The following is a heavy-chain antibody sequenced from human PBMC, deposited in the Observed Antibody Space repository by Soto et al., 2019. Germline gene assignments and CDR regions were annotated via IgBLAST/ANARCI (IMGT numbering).Heavy chain of an antibody. CDR1: GFTFTSSA. V-gene: IGHV1-58*01. D-gene: IGHD1-26*01. J-gene: IGHJ4*02. CDR2: IVVGSGNT. Sequence: SVKVSCKASGFTFTSSAVQWVRQARGQRLEWIGWIVVGSGNTNYAQKFQERVTITRDMSTSTAYMELSSLRSEDTAVYYCAALAVGATTTGHFDYWGQGTLVTSPQ. CDR3: AALAVGATTTGHFDY.